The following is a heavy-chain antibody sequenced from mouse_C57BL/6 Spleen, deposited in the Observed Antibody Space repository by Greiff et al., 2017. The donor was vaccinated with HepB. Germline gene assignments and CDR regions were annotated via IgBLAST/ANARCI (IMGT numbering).Heavy chain of an antibody. Sequence: QVQLQQSGPELVKPGASVKISCKASGYAFSSSWMNWVKQRPGKGLEWIGRIYPGDGDTNYNGKFKGKATLTADKSSSTAYMQLSSLTSEDSAVYFCARGLLRSYYFDYWGQGTTLTVSS. V-gene: IGHV1-82*01. J-gene: IGHJ2*01. CDR3: ARGLLRSYYFDY. D-gene: IGHD1-1*01. CDR1: GYAFSSSW. CDR2: IYPGDGDT.